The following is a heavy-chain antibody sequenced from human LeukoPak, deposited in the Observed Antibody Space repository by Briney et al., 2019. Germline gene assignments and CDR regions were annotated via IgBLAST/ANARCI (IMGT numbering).Heavy chain of an antibody. D-gene: IGHD6-13*01. Sequence: EASVKVSCKASGYTFTSYGISWVRQAPGQGLEGMGWISAYNGNTNYAQKLQGRVTMTTDTSTSTAYMELRSLRSDDTAVYYCARDGGIAAALYYYYYYGMDVWGQGTTVTVSS. CDR2: ISAYNGNT. V-gene: IGHV1-18*01. J-gene: IGHJ6*02. CDR1: GYTFTSYG. CDR3: ARDGGIAAALYYYYYYGMDV.